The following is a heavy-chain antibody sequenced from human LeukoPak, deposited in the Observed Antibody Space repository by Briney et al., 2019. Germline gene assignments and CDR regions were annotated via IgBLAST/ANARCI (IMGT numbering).Heavy chain of an antibody. CDR2: ISYDGSNK. V-gene: IGHV3-30*18. Sequence: GGSLRLSCAASGFTFSSYGMHWVRQAPGKGLEWVAGISYDGSNKYYADSVKGRFTISRDNSKNTLYLQMNSLRAEDTAVYYCAKEASGYSSSWYFDYWGQGTLVTVSS. J-gene: IGHJ4*02. CDR1: GFTFSSYG. D-gene: IGHD6-13*01. CDR3: AKEASGYSSSWYFDY.